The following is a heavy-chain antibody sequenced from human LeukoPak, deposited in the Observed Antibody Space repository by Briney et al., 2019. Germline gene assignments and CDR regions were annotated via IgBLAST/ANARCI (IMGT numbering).Heavy chain of an antibody. CDR3: ARGQFYGMDV. Sequence: PGGSLRLSCAASGFTFSGYWMHWVRQAPGKGLVWVSRVNSDGSGTSYADSEKGRFTISRGNAKNTLYLQMDSLTAEDTAVYYCARGQFYGMDVWGQGTRSPSP. D-gene: IGHD4-11*01. V-gene: IGHV3-74*01. CDR1: GFTFSGYW. J-gene: IGHJ6*02. CDR2: VNSDGSGT.